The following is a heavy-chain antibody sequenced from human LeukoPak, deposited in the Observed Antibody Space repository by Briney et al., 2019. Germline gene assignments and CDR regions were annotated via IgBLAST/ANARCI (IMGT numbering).Heavy chain of an antibody. CDR1: GFMFNNYP. D-gene: IGHD3-10*01. J-gene: IGHJ4*02. CDR2: IRPSDGST. CDR3: AKLTSGWFEEF. V-gene: IGHV3-23*01. Sequence: GGSLRLSCAASGFMFNNYPMTWVRQAPGKGLEWVSAIRPSDGSTFYADSVMGRSTISRDSSKNTLYLQMNNLRVEDTALYFCAKLTSGWFEEFWGQGTLVTVSS.